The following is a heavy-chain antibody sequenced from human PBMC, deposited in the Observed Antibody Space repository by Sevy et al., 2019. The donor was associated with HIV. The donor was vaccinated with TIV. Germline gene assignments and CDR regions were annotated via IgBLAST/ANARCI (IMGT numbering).Heavy chain of an antibody. CDR3: ARALAAAGTLLWLNWFDP. CDR2: INPNSGGT. Sequence: ASVKVSCKASGYTFTGYYMHWVRQAPGQGLEWMGWINPNSGGTNYAQKFQGRVTMTRDTSISTAYMELSRLRSDDTAVYYCARALAAAGTLLWLNWFDPWGQGTLVTVSS. D-gene: IGHD6-13*01. V-gene: IGHV1-2*02. CDR1: GYTFTGYY. J-gene: IGHJ5*02.